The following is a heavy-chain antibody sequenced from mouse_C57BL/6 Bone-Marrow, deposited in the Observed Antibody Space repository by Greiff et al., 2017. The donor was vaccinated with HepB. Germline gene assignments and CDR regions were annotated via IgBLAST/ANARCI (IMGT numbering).Heavy chain of an antibody. D-gene: IGHD1-1*01. Sequence: QVQLQQPGAELVKPGASVKLSCKASGYTFTSYWMHWVKQRPGQGLEWIGMIHPNSGSTNYNEKFKSKATLTVDKSSSTAYMQLSSLTSEDSAVYYCSSNYGSRDWYFDVWGTGTTVTVSS. CDR2: IHPNSGST. V-gene: IGHV1-64*01. J-gene: IGHJ1*03. CDR3: SSNYGSRDWYFDV. CDR1: GYTFTSYW.